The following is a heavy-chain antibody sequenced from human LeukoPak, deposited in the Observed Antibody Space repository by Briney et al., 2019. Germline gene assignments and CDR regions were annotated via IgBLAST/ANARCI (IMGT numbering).Heavy chain of an antibody. Sequence: PGGSLRLSCAASGFTFSSYGMHWVRQAPGKGLEWVAVIWYDGSNKYYADSVKGRFTISRDNSKNTLYLQMNSLRAEDTAVYYCARATHIAAAGRLPYYGMDVWGQGTTVTVSS. CDR1: GFTFSSYG. CDR2: IWYDGSNK. J-gene: IGHJ6*02. CDR3: ARATHIAAAGRLPYYGMDV. D-gene: IGHD6-13*01. V-gene: IGHV3-33*01.